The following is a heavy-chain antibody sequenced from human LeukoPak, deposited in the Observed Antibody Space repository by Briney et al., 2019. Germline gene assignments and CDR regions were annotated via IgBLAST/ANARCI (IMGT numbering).Heavy chain of an antibody. D-gene: IGHD1-1*01. CDR3: ARVSGDTTGYMDV. CDR2: ISGSGGST. J-gene: IGHJ6*03. CDR1: GFTFSSYA. Sequence: PGGSLRLSCAASGFTFSSYAMSWVRQAPGKGLEWVSAISGSGGSTYYADSVKGRFTISRDNAKNSLYLQMNSLRAEDTAVYYCARVSGDTTGYMDVWGKGTTVTVSS. V-gene: IGHV3-23*01.